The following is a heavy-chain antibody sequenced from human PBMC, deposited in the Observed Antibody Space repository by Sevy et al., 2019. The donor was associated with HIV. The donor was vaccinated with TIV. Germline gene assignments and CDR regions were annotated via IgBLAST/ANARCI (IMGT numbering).Heavy chain of an antibody. CDR1: GGSISSGDYY. Sequence: SETLSLTCTVSGGSISSGDYYWSWIRQPPGKGLEWIGYIFYSGSTYLNPSLKSRVTISLDTSKNQFSLRLSSVTAADTAVFYCARQRASSGYFYFDSWGQGTLVTVSS. J-gene: IGHJ4*02. CDR3: ARQRASSGYFYFDS. CDR2: IFYSGST. D-gene: IGHD3-22*01. V-gene: IGHV4-30-4*01.